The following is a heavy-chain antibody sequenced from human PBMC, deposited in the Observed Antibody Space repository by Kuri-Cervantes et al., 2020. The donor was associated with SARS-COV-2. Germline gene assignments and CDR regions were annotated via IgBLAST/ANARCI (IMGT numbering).Heavy chain of an antibody. CDR2: INPNSGCT. CDR1: GYTFIGYY. V-gene: IGHV1-2*04. D-gene: IGHD6-19*01. Sequence: ASVKVSCKASGYTFIGYYMHWVRQAPGQGLAWMGWINPNSGCTNYAQKFQGWVPMTRDTSISTAYVELSRLRTDETAVYYGAREDIAVAGPGGYGMDVWGKGTTVTVSS. CDR3: AREDIAVAGPGGYGMDV. J-gene: IGHJ6*04.